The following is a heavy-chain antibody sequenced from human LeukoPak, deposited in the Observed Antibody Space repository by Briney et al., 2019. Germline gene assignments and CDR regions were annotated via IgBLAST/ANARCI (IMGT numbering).Heavy chain of an antibody. J-gene: IGHJ6*02. CDR1: GYTFTSYA. CDR2: INAGNGNT. Sequence: ASVKVSCKASGYTFTSYAMHWVRQAPGQRLEWMGWINAGNGNTKYSQKFQGRVTITRDTSASTAYMELGSLRSEDTAVYYCATAAPGYSSGWYSNPYYYGMDVWGQGTTVTVSS. CDR3: ATAAPGYSSGWYSNPYYYGMDV. D-gene: IGHD6-19*01. V-gene: IGHV1-3*01.